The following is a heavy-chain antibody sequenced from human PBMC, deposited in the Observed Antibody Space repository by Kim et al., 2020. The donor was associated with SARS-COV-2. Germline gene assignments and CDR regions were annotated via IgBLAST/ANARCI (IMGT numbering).Heavy chain of an antibody. CDR3: AGGGGWVLDS. CDR2: IKQDGSET. CDR1: GFTFTTYW. V-gene: IGHV3-7*05. J-gene: IGHJ4*02. D-gene: IGHD6-19*01. Sequence: GGSLRLSCAASGFTFTTYWMFWVRQAPGKGLEWVATIKQDGSETHYVDSVRGRFTISRDNIKNSVYLQMDSLRDEDTAVYYCAGGGGWVLDSWGQGTLVAVST.